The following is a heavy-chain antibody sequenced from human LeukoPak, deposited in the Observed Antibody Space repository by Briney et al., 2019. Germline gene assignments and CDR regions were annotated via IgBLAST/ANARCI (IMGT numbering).Heavy chain of an antibody. CDR3: ARDRPHGGVGDFDY. CDR1: GFTVSGHY. J-gene: IGHJ4*02. V-gene: IGHV3-66*01. Sequence: GGSLRLSCAASGFTVSGHYMSWVRQAPGKGLEWLSAIYTGGDTYYADSVRGRFTISRDNSKKTLYLQMNSLTVEDTAVYYCARDRPHGGVGDFDYWGQGTLVTVSS. CDR2: IYTGGDT. D-gene: IGHD3-16*01.